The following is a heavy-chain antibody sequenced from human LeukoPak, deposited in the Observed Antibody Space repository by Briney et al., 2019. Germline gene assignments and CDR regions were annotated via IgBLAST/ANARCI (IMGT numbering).Heavy chain of an antibody. V-gene: IGHV1-8*01. Sequence: ASVKVSCKASGYTFTSYDINWVRQATGQGLEWMGWMNPNSGNTGYAQKFQGRVTMTRNTSISTAYMELSSLRSEDTAVYYCATWRWELPNDAFDIWGQGTMVTVSS. J-gene: IGHJ3*02. D-gene: IGHD1-26*01. CDR3: ATWRWELPNDAFDI. CDR2: MNPNSGNT. CDR1: GYTFTSYD.